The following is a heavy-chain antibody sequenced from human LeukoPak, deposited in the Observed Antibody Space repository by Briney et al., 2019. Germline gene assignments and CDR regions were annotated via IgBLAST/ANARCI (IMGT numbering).Heavy chain of an antibody. J-gene: IGHJ4*02. Sequence: PVKVSCKASGGIFSSFAINWVRQAPGQGLEWMGGIIPIFGTSNYAQKFQGRVTITTDESTSTAYMELSSLRSEDTAVYYCASGTAYSGSYYFDHWGQGTLVTVSS. V-gene: IGHV1-69*05. D-gene: IGHD1-26*01. CDR3: ASGTAYSGSYYFDH. CDR1: GGIFSSFA. CDR2: IIPIFGTS.